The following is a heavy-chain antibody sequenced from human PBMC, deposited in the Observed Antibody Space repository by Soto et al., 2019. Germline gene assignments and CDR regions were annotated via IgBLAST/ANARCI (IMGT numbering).Heavy chain of an antibody. CDR1: GGSFSGYY. CDR2: INHSGST. V-gene: IGHV4-34*01. Sequence: PSETLSLTCAVYGGSFSGYYWSWIRQPPGKGLEWIGEINHSGSTNYNPSLKSRVTISVDTSKNQFSLKLSSVTAADTAVYYCARGGGDCSSTSCSAPDYWGQGTLVTVSS. J-gene: IGHJ4*02. D-gene: IGHD2-2*01. CDR3: ARGGGDCSSTSCSAPDY.